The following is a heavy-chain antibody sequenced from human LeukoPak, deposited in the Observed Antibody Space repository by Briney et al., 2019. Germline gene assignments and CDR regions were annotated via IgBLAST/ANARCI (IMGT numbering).Heavy chain of an antibody. CDR1: GGSISSYY. Sequence: SETLSLTCTVSGGSISSYYSSWIRQPPGKGLEWFGYIYYSGSTNYNPSLKSRVTISVDTSKNQFSLKLSSVTAADMAVYYCARDLGCGGDCYAFDIWGQGTMVTVSS. D-gene: IGHD2-21*02. V-gene: IGHV4-59*01. J-gene: IGHJ3*02. CDR3: ARDLGCGGDCYAFDI. CDR2: IYYSGST.